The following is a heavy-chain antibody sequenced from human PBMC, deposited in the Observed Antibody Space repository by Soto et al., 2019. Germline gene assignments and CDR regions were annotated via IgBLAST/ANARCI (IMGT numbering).Heavy chain of an antibody. V-gene: IGHV3-23*01. CDR2: INGSGDNT. CDR3: AKGAYYGFWSGYSAFDC. Sequence: EVQLLESGGGLVQPGGSLRLSCAASGFTFSSNVMSWVRQAPGKGLEWVSAINGSGDNTYYADSVKGRFSISRDNSKNTLYLQMNSLRAEDTAIYYCAKGAYYGFWSGYSAFDCWGQGTLVTVSS. D-gene: IGHD3-3*01. J-gene: IGHJ4*02. CDR1: GFTFSSNV.